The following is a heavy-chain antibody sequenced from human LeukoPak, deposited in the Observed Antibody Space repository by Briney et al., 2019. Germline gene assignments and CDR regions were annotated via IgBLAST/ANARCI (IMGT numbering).Heavy chain of an antibody. CDR1: GGSISSYY. CDR2: IYTSGST. CDR3: ARVGYDFWSEYYYYMDV. Sequence: SETLSLTCTVSGGSISSYYWSWIRQPAGKGLEWIGRIYTSGSTNYTPSLKSRVAMSVDTSKNQFSLKLSSVTAADTAVYYCARVGYDFWSEYYYYMDVWGKGTTVTVSS. J-gene: IGHJ6*03. V-gene: IGHV4-4*07. D-gene: IGHD3-3*01.